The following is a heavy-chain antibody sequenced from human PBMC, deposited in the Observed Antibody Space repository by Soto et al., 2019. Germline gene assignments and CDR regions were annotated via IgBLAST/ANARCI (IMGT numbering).Heavy chain of an antibody. D-gene: IGHD1-26*01. CDR1: GGTFSSYA. CDR2: IIPIFGTA. Sequence: QVQLVQSGAEVKKPGSSVKVSCKASGGTFSSYAISWVRQAPGQGLEWMGGIIPIFGTANYAQKFQGRVTSTADESTSTADRELSSLRSEDTAVYYCARHPVSGSDAYDYGMDVWGQGTTVTVSS. V-gene: IGHV1-69*12. CDR3: ARHPVSGSDAYDYGMDV. J-gene: IGHJ6*02.